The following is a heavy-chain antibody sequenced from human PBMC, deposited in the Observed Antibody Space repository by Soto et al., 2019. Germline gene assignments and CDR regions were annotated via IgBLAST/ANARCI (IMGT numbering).Heavy chain of an antibody. D-gene: IGHD3-22*01. CDR3: ARGLGAYDSSGYYLNWFDP. J-gene: IGHJ5*02. CDR2: IYYSGST. Sequence: NPSDTLSLTCTVSGGSISSGGYYGRWIRQHPGKGLEWIGYIYYSGSTYYNPSLKSRVTISVDTSKNQFSLKLSSVTAADTAVYYCARGLGAYDSSGYYLNWFDPWGQGTLVTVSS. V-gene: IGHV4-31*03. CDR1: GGSISSGGYY.